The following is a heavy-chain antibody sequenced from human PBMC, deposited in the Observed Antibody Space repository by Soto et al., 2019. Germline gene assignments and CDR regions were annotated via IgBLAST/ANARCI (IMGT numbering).Heavy chain of an antibody. D-gene: IGHD1-26*01. V-gene: IGHV4-59*02. Sequence: QVQLQESGPELVKPSETLSLTCSVSGASVSSFCWTWIRQPPGKVLEWIGYTCDYGSTNYNPSLKRRGTLSVDTSQHPFYLRVTSVNAADTAIYYCARGIETGGRTGLVDWGLGTLVTVSS. CDR2: TCDYGST. CDR1: GASVSSFC. J-gene: IGHJ4*02. CDR3: ARGIETGGRTGLVD.